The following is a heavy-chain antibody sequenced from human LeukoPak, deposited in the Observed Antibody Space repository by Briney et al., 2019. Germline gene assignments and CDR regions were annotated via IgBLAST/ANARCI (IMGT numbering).Heavy chain of an antibody. V-gene: IGHV1-2*02. Sequence: ASVKVSCKASGGTFGTYGVSRVRQAPGQGLEWMGWINPNSGGTNYAQKFQGRVTMTRDTSISTAYMELSRLRSDDTAVYYCARENVEVSIFWWGQGTLVTVSS. D-gene: IGHD3-9*01. CDR3: ARENVEVSIFW. CDR2: INPNSGGT. J-gene: IGHJ4*02. CDR1: GGTFGTYG.